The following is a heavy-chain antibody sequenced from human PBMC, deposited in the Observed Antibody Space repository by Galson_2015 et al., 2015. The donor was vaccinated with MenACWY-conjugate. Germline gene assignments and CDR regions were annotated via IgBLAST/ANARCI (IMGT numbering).Heavy chain of an antibody. Sequence: SLRLSCAASAFTFSTYWMHWVRQAPGKGLEWVSRIDPDGSTTDYAESMKGRSTISRDNAKNTLFLQIHSLRVEDTAVYYCATAGSYRFDYWGQGALVTVSS. CDR3: ATAGSYRFDY. CDR2: IDPDGSTT. CDR1: AFTFSTYW. D-gene: IGHD1-26*01. V-gene: IGHV3-74*01. J-gene: IGHJ4*02.